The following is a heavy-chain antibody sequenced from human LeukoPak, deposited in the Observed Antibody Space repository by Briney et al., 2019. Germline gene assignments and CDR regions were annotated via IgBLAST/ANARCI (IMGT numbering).Heavy chain of an antibody. V-gene: IGHV3-7*03. CDR1: GFSISSHW. CDR2: IKADGSQQ. J-gene: IGHJ4*02. Sequence: GGSLRLSCVASGFSISSHWMRWLRQAPRKGLEWVANIKADGSQQYYVDSVRGRFTITRDNAENSLYLQMNSLRAEDTAVYYCTRSSLDYWGLGTLVTVSS. D-gene: IGHD3-10*01. CDR3: TRSSLDY.